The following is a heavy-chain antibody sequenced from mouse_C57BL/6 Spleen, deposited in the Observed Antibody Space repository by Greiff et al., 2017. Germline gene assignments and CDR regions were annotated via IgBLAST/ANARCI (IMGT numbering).Heavy chain of an antibody. CDR2: IYPGSGST. V-gene: IGHV1-55*01. CDR3: ARDGVDY. D-gene: IGHD1-1*02. Sequence: QVQLQQPGAELVKPGASVTLSCKASGYTFTSYWITWVKQRPGQGLEWIGDIYPGSGSTNYNEKFKSQATLTVDTSSRTAYMQLSRLTSEDSAVYYCARDGVDYWGQGTTLTVSS. CDR1: GYTFTSYW. J-gene: IGHJ2*01.